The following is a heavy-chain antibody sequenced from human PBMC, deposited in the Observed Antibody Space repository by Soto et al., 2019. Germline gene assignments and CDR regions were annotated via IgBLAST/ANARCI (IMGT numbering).Heavy chain of an antibody. V-gene: IGHV4-30-4*01. Sequence: QVQLQESGPGLVKPSQTLSLTCTVSGGSISSGDYYWSWFRQPPGTGLEWSVYIYYSGSTYYNPSLKNRVTTSVDTSTNQFSLKLSSVTAADTAVYYCDGSVALRRWADYWGQGTLVTVSS. CDR2: IYYSGST. J-gene: IGHJ4*02. CDR3: DGSVALRRWADY. D-gene: IGHD6-19*01. CDR1: GGSISSGDYY.